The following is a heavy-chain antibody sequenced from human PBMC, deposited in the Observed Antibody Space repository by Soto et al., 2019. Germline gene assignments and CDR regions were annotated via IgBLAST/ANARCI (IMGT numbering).Heavy chain of an antibody. CDR3: ARGEQQLVGENLFDP. CDR2: INAGNGNT. J-gene: IGHJ5*02. CDR1: GYTFTSYA. V-gene: IGHV1-3*01. Sequence: VASVKVSCKASGYTFTSYAMHWVRQAPGQRLEWMGWINAGNGNTKYSQKFQGRVTITRDTSASTAYMELSSLRSEDTAVYYCARGEQQLVGENLFDPWAQRTLVTVSS. D-gene: IGHD6-13*01.